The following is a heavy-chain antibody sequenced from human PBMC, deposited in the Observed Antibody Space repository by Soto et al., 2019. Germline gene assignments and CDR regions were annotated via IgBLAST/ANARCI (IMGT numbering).Heavy chain of an antibody. D-gene: IGHD6-13*01. J-gene: IGHJ3*02. V-gene: IGHV1-46*01. Sequence: QVQLVQSGAEVKKPGASVKVSCKASGYTFTSYYMHWVRQAPGQGLEWMGIINPSGGSTSYAQKFQGRVTMTRDTSTSTVYMELSSLRSEDTAVYYCARDNGYSSSWYEAEELKFDIWGQGTMVTVSS. CDR3: ARDNGYSSSWYEAEELKFDI. CDR1: GYTFTSYY. CDR2: INPSGGST.